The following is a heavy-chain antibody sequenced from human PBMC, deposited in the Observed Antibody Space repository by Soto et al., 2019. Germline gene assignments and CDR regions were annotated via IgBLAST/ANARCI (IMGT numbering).Heavy chain of an antibody. D-gene: IGHD6-13*01. J-gene: IGHJ5*02. CDR1: GFTFSSYS. V-gene: IGHV3-21*01. CDR3: ERDTAKLGSYNWLDP. CDR2: ISSSSSYI. Sequence: GGSLRLSCAASGFTFSSYSMNWVRQAPGKGLEWVSSISSSSSYIYYADSVKGRFTISRDNAKNSLYLQMNSLRAEDAAVYYCERDTAKLGSYNWLDPWGQGTLVTVSS.